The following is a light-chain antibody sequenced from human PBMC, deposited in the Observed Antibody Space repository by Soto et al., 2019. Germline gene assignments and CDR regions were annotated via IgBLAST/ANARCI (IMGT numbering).Light chain of an antibody. CDR3: TSYAGTYSFFYV. CDR2: EVS. V-gene: IGLV2-8*01. CDR1: SSDVGAYNY. J-gene: IGLJ1*01. Sequence: SVLTQPPSASGPPGQSVTISCTGTSSDVGAYNYVSWYQQLPGKAPKLIIYEVSKRPSGVPDRFSGSKSGNTASLTVSGLQAEDEADYYCTSYAGTYSFFYVFGTGTKVTVL.